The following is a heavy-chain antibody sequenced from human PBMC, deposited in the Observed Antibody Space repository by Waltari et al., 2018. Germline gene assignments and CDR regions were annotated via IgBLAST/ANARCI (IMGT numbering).Heavy chain of an antibody. J-gene: IGHJ4*02. V-gene: IGHV3-23*01. D-gene: IGHD6-19*01. Sequence: EVQLLESGGGLVQPGGSLRLSCAASGFTFSSYAMSWVRQAPGKGLEWGSAISGSGGSTYYGDSVKGRFTISRDNSKNTLYLQMNSLRAEDTAVYYCAKRQWLDKVVDYWGQGTLVTVSS. CDR1: GFTFSSYA. CDR2: ISGSGGST. CDR3: AKRQWLDKVVDY.